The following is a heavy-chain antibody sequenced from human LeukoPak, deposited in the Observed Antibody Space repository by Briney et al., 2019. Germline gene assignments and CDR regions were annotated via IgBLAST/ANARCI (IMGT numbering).Heavy chain of an antibody. J-gene: IGHJ4*02. D-gene: IGHD3-3*01. CDR3: ARNYEFLSFDY. CDR2: INPNSGGT. V-gene: IGHV1-2*02. CDR1: GYTFTGYY. Sequence: ASVPVSCKASGYTFTGYYVHWVRQAPGQGLEWMGWINPNSGGTNYAQKFQGRVTLTRDTSISTAYMEVNRLRSDDTALYYCARNYEFLSFDYWGQGTVVIVSP.